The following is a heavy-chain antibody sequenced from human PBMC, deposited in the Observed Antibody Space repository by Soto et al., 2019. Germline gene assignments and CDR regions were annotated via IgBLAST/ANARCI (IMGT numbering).Heavy chain of an antibody. J-gene: IGHJ6*02. D-gene: IGHD1-26*01. CDR3: ARWGTTFYYYYGMDV. V-gene: IGHV3-7*01. CDR1: GFTFSSYW. CDR2: IKQDGSEK. Sequence: PGGSLRLSCAASGFTFSSYWMSWVRQAPGKGLEWVANIKQDGSEKYYVDSVKGRFTISRDNAKNSLYLQMNSLRAEDTAVHYCARWGTTFYYYYGMDVWGQGTTVTVSS.